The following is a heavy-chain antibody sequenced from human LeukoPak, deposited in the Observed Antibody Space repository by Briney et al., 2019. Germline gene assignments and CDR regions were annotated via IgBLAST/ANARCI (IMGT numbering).Heavy chain of an antibody. D-gene: IGHD3-22*01. Sequence: GGSLRLSCAASGLTLPNYWMTWVRRAPGKGLEWVANINQDGSEKNYVDSVKGRFTISRDNAKNSLYLEMNSLRAEDMGVYYCARDSRGYPYWGQGTLVTVSS. V-gene: IGHV3-7*05. J-gene: IGHJ4*02. CDR3: ARDSRGYPY. CDR2: INQDGSEK. CDR1: GLTLPNYW.